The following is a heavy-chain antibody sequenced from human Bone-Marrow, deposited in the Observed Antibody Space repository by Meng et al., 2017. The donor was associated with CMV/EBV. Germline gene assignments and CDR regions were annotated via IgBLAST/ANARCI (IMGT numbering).Heavy chain of an antibody. CDR1: GFTFSSYS. V-gene: IGHV3-21*01. D-gene: IGHD1-26*01. CDR2: ISSSSSYI. Sequence: GGSLRLSCAASGFTFSSYSMNWVRQAPGKGLEWVSSISSSSSYISYADSVKGRFTISRDNSKNTLYLQMNSLRAEDTAVYYCARDLLIVGAAGLGYWGQGTLVTVSS. CDR3: ARDLLIVGAAGLGY. J-gene: IGHJ4*02.